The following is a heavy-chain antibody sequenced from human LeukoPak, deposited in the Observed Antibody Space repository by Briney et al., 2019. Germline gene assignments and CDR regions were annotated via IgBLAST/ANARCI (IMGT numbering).Heavy chain of an antibody. J-gene: IGHJ4*02. CDR1: GYTFTAYY. CDR3: ASDLWGVGPSLVGYYFDH. D-gene: IGHD1-26*01. Sequence: ASVKVSCKASGYTFTAYYMHWLRQAPGQGLEWMGWINPNSGGTNYARNFQGRVTMTRDTSISTAYMDLSRLRSDDTAVYYCASDLWGVGPSLVGYYFDHWGQGTLVTVSS. CDR2: INPNSGGT. V-gene: IGHV1-2*02.